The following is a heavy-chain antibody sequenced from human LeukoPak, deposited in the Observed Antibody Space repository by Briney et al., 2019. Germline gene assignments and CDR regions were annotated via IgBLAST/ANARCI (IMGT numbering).Heavy chain of an antibody. V-gene: IGHV3-30*04. CDR2: ISYDGSNK. J-gene: IGHJ4*02. Sequence: GGSLRLSCAASGFTFSSYAMHWVRQAPGKGLEWVAVISYDGSNKYYADSVKGRFTISRDNAKNSLYLQMNSLTAEDTAVYYCAREIAYSGTLDYWGQGTLVTVSS. D-gene: IGHD3-10*01. CDR3: AREIAYSGTLDY. CDR1: GFTFSSYA.